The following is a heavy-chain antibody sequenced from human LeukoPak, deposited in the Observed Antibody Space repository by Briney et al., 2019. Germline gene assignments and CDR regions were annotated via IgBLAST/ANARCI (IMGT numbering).Heavy chain of an antibody. Sequence: PGGSLRLSCAASGFTFDDYAMHWVRQAPGKGLQWVGFIRSKAYGGTTEYAASVKGRFTISRDDSTRIAYLQMNSLKTDDTGVYYCSRERYSYGPFDYWGQGTLVTVSS. J-gene: IGHJ4*02. CDR1: GFTFDDYA. CDR2: IRSKAYGGTT. V-gene: IGHV3-49*04. CDR3: SRERYSYGPFDY. D-gene: IGHD5-18*01.